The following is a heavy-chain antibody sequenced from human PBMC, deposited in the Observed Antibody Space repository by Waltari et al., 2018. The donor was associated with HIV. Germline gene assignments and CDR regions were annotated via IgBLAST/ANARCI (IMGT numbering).Heavy chain of an antibody. J-gene: IGHJ4*02. D-gene: IGHD4-17*01. Sequence: QVQLVQSGAEVKRPGSSVKVSCQASGGTFNRYSVSWVRQAPGQGLEWMGGVIAVCGTLNYAQKFKDRLTLIADEAKGTAYMELTNLRSEDTALYYCSTSRQNNSYASDYGAYLLASWGQGTLVTVSS. CDR1: GGTFNRYS. CDR2: VIAVCGTL. CDR3: STSRQNNSYASDYGAYLLAS. V-gene: IGHV1-69*12.